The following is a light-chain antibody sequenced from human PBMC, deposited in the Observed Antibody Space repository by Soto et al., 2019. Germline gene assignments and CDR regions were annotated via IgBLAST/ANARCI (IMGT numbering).Light chain of an antibody. V-gene: IGLV2-11*01. Sequence: QSALTQPRSVSGSPGQSVTISCTGTSGDVGGYNYVSWYQQRPGKAPKLMIYDVSKRPSGVPDLFSGSKSGNTASLTISGLQAEDDADYYCCSYAGSYSWVFGGGTKVTVL. CDR3: CSYAGSYSWV. CDR2: DVS. J-gene: IGLJ2*01. CDR1: SGDVGGYNY.